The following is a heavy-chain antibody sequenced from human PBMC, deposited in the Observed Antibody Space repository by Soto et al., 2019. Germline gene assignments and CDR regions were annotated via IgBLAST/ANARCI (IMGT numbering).Heavy chain of an antibody. J-gene: IGHJ4*02. CDR1: GLNFDDCA. CDR2: ITWNSRVL. D-gene: IGHD3-3*01. CDR3: AKGRYDFWSPYYFDS. Sequence: GGTLRLSCVATGLNFDDCAMHWVQQAPGKGLEWGSGITWNSRVLDYADCVKGRFTMSRDNARNSLYLQMDSLRDEDTALYYCAKGRYDFWSPYYFDSWGQGNLVTVSS. V-gene: IGHV3-9*01.